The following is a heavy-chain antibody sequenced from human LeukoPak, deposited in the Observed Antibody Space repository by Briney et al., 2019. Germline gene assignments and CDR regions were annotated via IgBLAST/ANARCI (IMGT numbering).Heavy chain of an antibody. CDR3: ARGPGSYYYYMDV. V-gene: IGHV4-4*07. Sequence: SETLSLTCTVSGPSISSYYWSWLRQPAGKGLEWLGRIYTSGRTNYNPSLKSRVPMSVDTSKNQFSLKLSSVTAADTAVYYCARGPGSYYYYMDVWGKGTTVTVSS. J-gene: IGHJ6*03. CDR2: IYTSGRT. D-gene: IGHD3-10*01. CDR1: GPSISSYY.